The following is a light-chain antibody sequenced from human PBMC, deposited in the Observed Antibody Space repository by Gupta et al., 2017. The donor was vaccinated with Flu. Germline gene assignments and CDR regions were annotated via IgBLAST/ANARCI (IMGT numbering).Light chain of an antibody. V-gene: IGLV7-46*01. J-gene: IGLJ3*02. Sequence: QAVVTQEPSLTVSPGGTVTLTCGSNIGPVTSGHYPLWFQQKPGQAPRPLNYDTSNKYCWTTARFAAALLRGNTAMTLSGAQPEDDAYYCCLPSSSGTRGLGGGTKLRVL. CDR3: LPSSSGTRG. CDR2: DTS. CDR1: IGPVTSGHY.